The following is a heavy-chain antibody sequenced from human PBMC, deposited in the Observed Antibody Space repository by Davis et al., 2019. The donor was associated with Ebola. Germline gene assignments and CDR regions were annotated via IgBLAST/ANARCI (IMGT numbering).Heavy chain of an antibody. Sequence: GESLKISCTVSGFTFSTYWMHWVRQAPGKGLVWVARIDSYGSDTTYADSVKGRFTISRDNAKNTLSLQMNNLRPEDTAVYYCARRGYYYGSGPDLWGQGTLVTVSS. CDR2: IDSYGSDT. CDR3: ARRGYYYGSGPDL. CDR1: GFTFSTYW. V-gene: IGHV3-74*03. J-gene: IGHJ4*02. D-gene: IGHD3-10*01.